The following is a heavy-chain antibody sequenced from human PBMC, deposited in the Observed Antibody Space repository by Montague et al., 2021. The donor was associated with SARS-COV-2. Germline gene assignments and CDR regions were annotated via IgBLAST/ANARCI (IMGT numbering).Heavy chain of an antibody. J-gene: IGHJ4*02. CDR3: ALAVAGRGGYDY. CDR1: GDSVSSNSAA. D-gene: IGHD6-19*01. Sequence: CAISGDSVSSNSAAWNCIRQSPSRGLEWLGRTYYRSKWYYEYAVSLKSRITINPDTSKNQFSLQVKSMTPEDTAVYYCALAVAGRGGYDYWGQGTLVTVSS. CDR2: TYYRSKWYY. V-gene: IGHV6-1*01.